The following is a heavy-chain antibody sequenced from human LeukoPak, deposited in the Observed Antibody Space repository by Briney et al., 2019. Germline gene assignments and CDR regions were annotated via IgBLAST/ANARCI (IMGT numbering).Heavy chain of an antibody. V-gene: IGHV3-7*01. D-gene: IGHD2-2*01. Sequence: PGGSLRLSCAASGFTFSTYRMSWVRQAPGQGLEWVANIKQDGSDKFYVDSVKGRFTISRDNAKNSMYLQMSSLRAEDTAIYYCARVLPVASRDYWGQGTLVTVSS. CDR3: ARVLPVASRDY. J-gene: IGHJ4*02. CDR2: IKQDGSDK. CDR1: GFTFSTYR.